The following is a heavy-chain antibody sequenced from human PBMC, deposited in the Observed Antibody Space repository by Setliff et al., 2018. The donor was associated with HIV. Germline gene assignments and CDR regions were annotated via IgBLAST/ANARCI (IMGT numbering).Heavy chain of an antibody. D-gene: IGHD4-17*01. CDR1: GFDFDNLY. V-gene: IGHV3-11*04. J-gene: IGHJ4*02. Sequence: PGGSLRLSCAASGFDFDNLYMAWIRQAPGKGLEWVSYINVGGGTKYYADSVRGRFTISRDDAKNSLYLQMRNLRAEDTAIYYCLTHHGDPDYWDQGTRVTVSS. CDR3: LTHHGDPDY. CDR2: INVGGGTK.